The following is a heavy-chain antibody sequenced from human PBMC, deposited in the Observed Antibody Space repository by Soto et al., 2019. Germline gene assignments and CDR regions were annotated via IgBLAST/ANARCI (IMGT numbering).Heavy chain of an antibody. V-gene: IGHV4-31*03. J-gene: IGHJ4*02. Sequence: KTSETLSLTCSVSGGSISTVGHYWTWIRQPPGKGLEWIGSIYHTGSTYYSKSLRSRLTISVDTSKSQFPLRLSSVTAADTAVYYCARATGTLRSRNCDYWGQGSLVTVSS. CDR1: GGSISTVGHY. CDR3: ARATGTLRSRNCDY. CDR2: IYHTGST. D-gene: IGHD1-1*01.